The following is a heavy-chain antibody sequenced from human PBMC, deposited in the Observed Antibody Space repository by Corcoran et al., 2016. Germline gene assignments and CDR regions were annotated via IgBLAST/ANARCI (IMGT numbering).Heavy chain of an antibody. Sequence: EVQLVQSGAEVKKPGESLKISCKGSGYSFTSYWIGWVRQMPGKGLEWMGIIYPGDSDTRYSPSFQGQVTISADKSISTAYLQWSSLKASDTAMDYCARRYYYDSSGHEGWFDPWGQGTLVTVSS. CDR3: ARRYYYDSSGHEGWFDP. J-gene: IGHJ5*02. CDR1: GYSFTSYW. V-gene: IGHV5-51*01. D-gene: IGHD3-22*01. CDR2: IYPGDSDT.